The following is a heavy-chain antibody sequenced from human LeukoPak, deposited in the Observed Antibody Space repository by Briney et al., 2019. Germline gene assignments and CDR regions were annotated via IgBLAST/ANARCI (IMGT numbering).Heavy chain of an antibody. CDR3: ARDKPWMAARAFDI. V-gene: IGHV3-48*02. D-gene: IGHD6-6*01. Sequence: GGSLRLSCAASGFTSSSYSMNWVRQAPGKGLEWVSYISSSSSTIYYADSVKGRFTISRDNAKNSLYLQMNSLRDEDTAVYYCARDKPWMAARAFDIWGQGTMVTVSS. CDR1: GFTSSSYS. J-gene: IGHJ3*02. CDR2: ISSSSSTI.